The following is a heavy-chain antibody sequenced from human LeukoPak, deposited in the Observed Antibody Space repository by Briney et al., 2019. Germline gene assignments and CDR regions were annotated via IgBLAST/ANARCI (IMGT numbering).Heavy chain of an antibody. CDR2: IRSKAYGGTT. CDR1: GFTFCDYA. Sequence: PGRSLRLSCTASGFTFCDYAMSWVRQAPGKGLEWVGFIRSKAYGGTTEYAASVKGRFNISRDDSKSIAYLQMNSLKTEDTAVYYCTSGYYYDSSGYPDYWGQGTLVTVSS. V-gene: IGHV3-49*04. J-gene: IGHJ4*02. D-gene: IGHD3-22*01. CDR3: TSGYYYDSSGYPDY.